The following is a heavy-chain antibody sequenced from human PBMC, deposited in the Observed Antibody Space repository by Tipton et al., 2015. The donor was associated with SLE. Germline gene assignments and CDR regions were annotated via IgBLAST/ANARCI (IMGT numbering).Heavy chain of an antibody. D-gene: IGHD4-23*01. CDR3: ARGGGKRPY. Sequence: TLSLTCTVSGGSISSYYWSWIRQPPGKGLEWIGYIYYSGSTNYNPSLKSRVTISVDTSKNQFSLKLSSVTAADTAVYYCARGGGKRPYWGQGTLVTVSS. CDR1: GGSISSYY. J-gene: IGHJ4*02. CDR2: IYYSGST. V-gene: IGHV4-59*12.